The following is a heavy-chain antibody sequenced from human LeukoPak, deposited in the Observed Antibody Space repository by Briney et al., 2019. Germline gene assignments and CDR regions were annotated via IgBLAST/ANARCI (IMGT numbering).Heavy chain of an antibody. D-gene: IGHD3-10*01. CDR2: INAGNGNT. CDR1: GYTFTSYA. J-gene: IGHJ4*02. Sequence: ASVKVFCKASGYTFTSYAMHWVRQAPGQRLEWMGWINAGNGNTKYSQKFQGRVTITRDTSASTAYMELSSLRSEDTAVYYCARGGFGELLYLFYWGQGTLVTVSS. CDR3: ARGGFGELLYLFY. V-gene: IGHV1-3*01.